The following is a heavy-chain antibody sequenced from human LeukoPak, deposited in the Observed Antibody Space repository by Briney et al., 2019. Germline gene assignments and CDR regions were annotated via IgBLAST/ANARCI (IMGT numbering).Heavy chain of an antibody. J-gene: IGHJ4*02. CDR2: ISASGGST. V-gene: IGHV3-23*01. CDR1: GFTHSSYA. D-gene: IGHD3-9*01. Sequence: GGSLRLSCAASGFTHSSYAMSWLRQAPGEGLEGVSGISASGGSTNYADYAKGRFTSTRDNFKNTLYLQMNNLGAEDTAVYYCAKRIGPQTYDMPLVNWGQAPPVTVSS. CDR3: AKRIGPQTYDMPLVN.